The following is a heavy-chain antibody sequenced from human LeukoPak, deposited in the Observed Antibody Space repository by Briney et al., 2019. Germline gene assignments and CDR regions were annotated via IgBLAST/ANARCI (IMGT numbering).Heavy chain of an antibody. CDR3: ARPLAAAAKPHAFDI. J-gene: IGHJ3*02. D-gene: IGHD6-13*01. CDR1: GGSFSGYY. V-gene: IGHV4-34*01. Sequence: PSETLSLTCAVYGGSFSGYYWSWIRQPPGKGLEWIGEINHSGSTNYNPSLKSRVTISVDTSKNQSSLKLSSVTAADTAVYYCARPLAAAAKPHAFDIWGQGTMVTVSS. CDR2: INHSGST.